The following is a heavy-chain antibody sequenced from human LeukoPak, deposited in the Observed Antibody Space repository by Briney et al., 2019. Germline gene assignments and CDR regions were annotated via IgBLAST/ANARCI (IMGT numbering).Heavy chain of an antibody. D-gene: IGHD1-1*01. CDR3: ARELRTGTSYNWFDP. Sequence: SETLSLTCTVSGGSISSYYWSWIRQPAGKGLEWIGRIYTSGSTNYNPSLKSRVTMSVDTSKNQFSLKLSSVTAADTAVYYCARELRTGTSYNWFDPWGQGTLVTVSS. J-gene: IGHJ5*02. CDR2: IYTSGST. CDR1: GGSISSYY. V-gene: IGHV4-4*07.